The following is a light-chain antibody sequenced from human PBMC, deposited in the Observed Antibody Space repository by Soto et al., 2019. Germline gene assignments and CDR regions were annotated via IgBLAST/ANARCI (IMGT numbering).Light chain of an antibody. Sequence: QSVLTQPPSASGTPGQRVTISCSGSSSNIGSNYVYWYQQLPGTAPKLLIYRNNQRPSGVPDRFSGSKSGTSASLAISGLRSEDEADYYCAAWDDSLSGLVFGGGTKVTV. V-gene: IGLV1-47*01. CDR1: SSNIGSNY. CDR2: RNN. J-gene: IGLJ2*01. CDR3: AAWDDSLSGLV.